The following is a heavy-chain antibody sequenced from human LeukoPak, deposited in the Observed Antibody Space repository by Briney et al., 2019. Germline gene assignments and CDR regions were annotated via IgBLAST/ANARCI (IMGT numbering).Heavy chain of an antibody. CDR3: ARVEAYYDFWRVTKSWFDP. V-gene: IGHV4-39*07. CDR2: IYYSGST. CDR1: GFTFSSYS. Sequence: GSLRLSCAASGFTFSSYSMNWVRQPPGKGLEWIGSIYYSGSTYYNPSLKGRVTISVDTSKNQFSLKLSSVTAADTAVYYCARVEAYYDFWRVTKSWFDPWGQGTLVTVSS. J-gene: IGHJ5*02. D-gene: IGHD3-3*01.